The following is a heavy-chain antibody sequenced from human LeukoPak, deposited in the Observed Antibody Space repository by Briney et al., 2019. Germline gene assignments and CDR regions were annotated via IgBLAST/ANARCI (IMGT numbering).Heavy chain of an antibody. D-gene: IGHD3-3*01. Sequence: SETLSHTCAVYGGSFSGYYWSWIRQPPGKGLEWIGEINHSGSTNYNPSLKSRVTISVDTSKNQFSLKLSSVTAADTAVYYCARRPGTILDSWGQGTLVTVSS. J-gene: IGHJ4*02. CDR3: ARRPGTILDS. CDR1: GGSFSGYY. V-gene: IGHV4-34*01. CDR2: INHSGST.